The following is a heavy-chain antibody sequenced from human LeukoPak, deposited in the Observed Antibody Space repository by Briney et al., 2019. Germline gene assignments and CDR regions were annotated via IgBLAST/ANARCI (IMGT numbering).Heavy chain of an antibody. CDR3: ARDRPGRYCSTTSCFTASPFAP. CDR2: ISSNGGST. Sequence: PGGSLRLSCAASGFTFSSYAMHWVRQAPGKGLEYVSAISSNGGSTYYANSVKGRFTISRDNSKNTLYLQMGSLRAEDMAVYYCARDRPGRYCSTTSCFTASPFAPWGQGTLVTVSS. J-gene: IGHJ5*02. CDR1: GFTFSSYA. V-gene: IGHV3-64*01. D-gene: IGHD2-2*02.